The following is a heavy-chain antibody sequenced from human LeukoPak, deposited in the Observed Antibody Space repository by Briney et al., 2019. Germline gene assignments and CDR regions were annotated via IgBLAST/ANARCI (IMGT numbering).Heavy chain of an antibody. CDR1: GFTFSSYG. CDR3: AKGLGYCSGGSCYGLDEYFQH. J-gene: IGHJ1*01. D-gene: IGHD2-15*01. V-gene: IGHV3-30*18. CDR2: ISYDGSNK. Sequence: GSLRLSCAASGFTFSSYGMHWVRQAPGKGLEWVAVISYDGSNKYYADSVKGRFTISRDNSKNTLYLQMNSLRAEDTAVYYCAKGLGYCSGGSCYGLDEYFQHWGQGTLVTVSS.